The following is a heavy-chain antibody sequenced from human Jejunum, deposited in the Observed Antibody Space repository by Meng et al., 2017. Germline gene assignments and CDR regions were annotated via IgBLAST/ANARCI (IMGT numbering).Heavy chain of an antibody. J-gene: IGHJ6*02. CDR1: GFTFSSYS. V-gene: IGHV3-23*01. CDR2: IAGNGDAP. D-gene: IGHD3-10*01. CDR3: AKPTITMIRGGRGMDV. Sequence: GESLKISCAASGFTFSSYSMSWVRQAPGKGLQVVSTIAGNGDAPEYADSVKGRFTISRDNSKNTLYLQMSSLRDEDTAVYYCAKPTITMIRGGRGMDVWGQGTTVTVSS.